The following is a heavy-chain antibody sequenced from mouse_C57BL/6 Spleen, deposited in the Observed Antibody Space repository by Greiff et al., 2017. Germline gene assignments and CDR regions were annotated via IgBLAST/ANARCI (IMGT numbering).Heavy chain of an antibody. D-gene: IGHD6-1*01. J-gene: IGHJ4*01. CDR3: ARKGCTEASAMDY. V-gene: IGHV1-55*01. CDR2: IYPGSGST. CDR1: GYTFTSYW. Sequence: QVQLQQPGAELVKPGASVKMSCKASGYTFTSYWITWVKQRPGQGLEWIGDIYPGSGSTNYNEKFKSKATLTVDTSSSTAYMQLSSLTSEDSAVYYCARKGCTEASAMDYCCQGTSVTVSS.